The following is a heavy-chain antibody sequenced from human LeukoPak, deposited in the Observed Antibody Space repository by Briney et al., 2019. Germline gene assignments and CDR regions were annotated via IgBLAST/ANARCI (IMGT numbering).Heavy chain of an antibody. J-gene: IGHJ6*03. D-gene: IGHD1-26*01. CDR2: INHSGST. Sequence: PSETLSLTCAVYGGSFSGYYWSWIRQPPGKGLEWIGEINHSGSTNYNPSLKSRVTISVDTSKNQFSLKLSSVTAADTAVYYCARLGAIATNGYYYYYMDVWAKGPRSPSP. CDR1: GGSFSGYY. CDR3: ARLGAIATNGYYYYYMDV. V-gene: IGHV4-34*01.